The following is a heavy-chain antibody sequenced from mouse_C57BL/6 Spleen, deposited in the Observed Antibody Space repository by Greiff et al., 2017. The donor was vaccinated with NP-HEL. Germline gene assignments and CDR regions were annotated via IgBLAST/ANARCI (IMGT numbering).Heavy chain of an antibody. CDR3: VRLDYDAMDY. CDR1: GFSFNTYA. CDR2: IRSKSNNYAT. V-gene: IGHV10-1*01. Sequence: EVMLVESGGGLVQPKGSLKLSCAASGFSFNTYAMNWVRQAPGKGLEWVARIRSKSNNYATYYADSVKDRFTISRDDSESMLYLQMNNLKTEDTAMYYCVRLDYDAMDYWGQGTSVTVSS. J-gene: IGHJ4*01.